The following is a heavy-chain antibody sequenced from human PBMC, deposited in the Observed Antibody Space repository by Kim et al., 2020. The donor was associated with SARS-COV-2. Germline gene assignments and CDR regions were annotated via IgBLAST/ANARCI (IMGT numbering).Heavy chain of an antibody. Sequence: ASVKVSCKASGYTFTSYAMNWVRQAPGQGLEWMGWINTNTGNPTYAQGFTGRFVFSLDTSVSTAYLQISSLKAEDTAVYYCAREAVDTAMGEGTLFDYWGQGTLVTVSS. CDR2: INTNTGNP. CDR3: AREAVDTAMGEGTLFDY. D-gene: IGHD5-18*01. CDR1: GYTFTSYA. J-gene: IGHJ4*02. V-gene: IGHV7-4-1*02.